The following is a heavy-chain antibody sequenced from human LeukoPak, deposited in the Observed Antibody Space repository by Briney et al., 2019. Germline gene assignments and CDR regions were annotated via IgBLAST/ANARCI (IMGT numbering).Heavy chain of an antibody. CDR1: GFTFSSYG. CDR2: IWYDGSNK. V-gene: IGHV3-33*01. D-gene: IGHD6-19*01. Sequence: GGSLRLSCAASGFTFSSYGMHWVRQAPGKGLEWVAVIWYDGSNKYYADSVKGRFTISRDNSKNTLYLQMNSLRAEDTAVYYCARGGESGWYIGNYFDYWGQGTLVTVSS. J-gene: IGHJ4*02. CDR3: ARGGESGWYIGNYFDY.